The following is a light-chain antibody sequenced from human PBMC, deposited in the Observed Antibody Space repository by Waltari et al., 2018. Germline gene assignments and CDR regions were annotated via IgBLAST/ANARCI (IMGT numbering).Light chain of an antibody. J-gene: IGLJ3*02. CDR1: NIGSKS. V-gene: IGLV3-21*04. CDR3: QVWDSGSDHPV. CDR2: YDS. Sequence: SYVLTQPPSVSVAPGKTARITCGGNNIGSKSVHWYQQKPGQAPVLVIYYDSDRPSGIPERFSVSNSVNTATVTISRVEAGDEADYYCQVWDSGSDHPVFGGGTKLTVL.